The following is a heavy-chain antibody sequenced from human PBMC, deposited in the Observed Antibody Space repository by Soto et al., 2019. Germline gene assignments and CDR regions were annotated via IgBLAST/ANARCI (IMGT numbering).Heavy chain of an antibody. CDR2: IYYSAST. V-gene: IGHV4-31*03. CDR3: ASTLGYWSGGSCSRRGYFQH. J-gene: IGHJ1*01. D-gene: IGHD2-15*01. Sequence: QVQLQESGPGLVKPSQTLSLTCTVSGGSISSGGYYWSWNRQHPGKDLKWLGYIYYSASTYYNPPIKSRVTISVDTSKNEFSLTLSSVTAADTAVYYCASTLGYWSGGSCSRRGYFQHWGQGTLVTVSS. CDR1: GGSISSGGYY.